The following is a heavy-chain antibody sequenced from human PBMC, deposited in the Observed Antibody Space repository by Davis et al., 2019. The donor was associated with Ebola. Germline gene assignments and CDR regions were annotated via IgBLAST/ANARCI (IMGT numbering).Heavy chain of an antibody. CDR2: ISWSSGVL. CDR1: GFTFDDYA. J-gene: IGHJ4*02. D-gene: IGHD5-12*01. CDR3: AKDWGYTGNSHFDY. Sequence: SLKISCAASGFTFDDYAMHWVRQAPGKGLEWVSGISWSSGVLAYADSVKGRFTISRDNAKNSLYLQMNSLRVEDTAFYYCAKDWGYTGNSHFDYWGQGILVTVSS. V-gene: IGHV3-9*01.